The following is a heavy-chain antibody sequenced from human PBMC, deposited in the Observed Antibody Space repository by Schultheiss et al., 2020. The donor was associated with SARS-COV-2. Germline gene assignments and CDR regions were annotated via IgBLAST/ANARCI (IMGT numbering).Heavy chain of an antibody. J-gene: IGHJ6*03. V-gene: IGHV1-2*05. CDR3: VTIVVVPAAPPDYYYYYMDV. CDR1: GYTFTGYY. Sequence: ASVKVSCKASGYTFTGYYMHWVRQAPGQGLEWMGIINPNSGGTNYAQKFQGRVTMTRDTSISTAYMELSRLRSEDMVVYSCVTIVVVPAAPPDYYYYYMDVWGKGTTVTVSS. D-gene: IGHD2-2*01. CDR2: INPNSGGT.